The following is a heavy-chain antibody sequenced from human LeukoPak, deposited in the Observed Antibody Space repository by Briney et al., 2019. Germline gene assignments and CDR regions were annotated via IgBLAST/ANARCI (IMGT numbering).Heavy chain of an antibody. D-gene: IGHD2-2*01. CDR2: INLDGSGT. Sequence: QAGGSLRLSCAASGFSFTSYWMHWVRQAPGKGLVWVSCINLDGSGTTYADSVKGRFTISRDNSKNTLYLQMNSLRAEDTAVYYCAKLIGYQPIDYWGQGTLVTVSS. CDR1: GFSFTSYW. J-gene: IGHJ4*02. V-gene: IGHV3-74*01. CDR3: AKLIGYQPIDY.